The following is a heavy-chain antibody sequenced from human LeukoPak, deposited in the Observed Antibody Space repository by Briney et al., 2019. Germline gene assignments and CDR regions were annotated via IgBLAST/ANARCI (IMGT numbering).Heavy chain of an antibody. D-gene: IGHD3-22*01. J-gene: IGHJ4*02. CDR2: IYYSGST. V-gene: IGHV4-59*08. CDR3: ARRDGSGYYNY. CDR1: GGSISSYY. Sequence: SETLSLTCTVSGGSISSYYWSWIRQPPGKGLEWIGYIYYSGSTNYNPSLKSRVTMSVDTSKNQFSLKLSSVTAADTALYYCARRDGSGYYNYWGQGTLVTVSS.